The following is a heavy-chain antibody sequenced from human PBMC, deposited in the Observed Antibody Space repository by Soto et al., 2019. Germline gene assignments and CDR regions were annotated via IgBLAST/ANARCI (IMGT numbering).Heavy chain of an antibody. D-gene: IGHD3-10*01. CDR3: ARLYGSGSPPAGYYYCLGV. J-gene: IGHJ6*02. CDR2: IYHSGST. Sequence: QVQLQESGPGLVKPSETLSLTCTVSGGSISSYYWSWIRQPPGKGLEWIGYIYHSGSTNYNPPPXIRVTISVDTSXTXFXXKLSSVTAADTSVYYGARLYGSGSPPAGYYYCLGVWGQGTTVTVSS. V-gene: IGHV4-59*08. CDR1: GGSISSYY.